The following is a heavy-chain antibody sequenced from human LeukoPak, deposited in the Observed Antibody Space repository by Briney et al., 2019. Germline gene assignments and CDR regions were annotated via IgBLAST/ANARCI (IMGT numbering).Heavy chain of an antibody. V-gene: IGHV1-69*04. CDR3: ARDSRNCGGDCYYDY. J-gene: IGHJ4*02. D-gene: IGHD2-21*02. Sequence: ASLKVSCKASGGTFSSYTISWVRQAPGQGLEWMGRIIPILGIANYAQKFQGRVTITADKSTSTAYMELSSLRSEDTAVYYCARDSRNCGGDCYYDYWGQGTLVTVSS. CDR2: IIPILGIA. CDR1: GGTFSSYT.